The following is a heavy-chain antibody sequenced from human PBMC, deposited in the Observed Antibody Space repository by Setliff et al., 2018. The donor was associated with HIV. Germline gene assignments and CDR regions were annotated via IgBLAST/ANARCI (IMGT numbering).Heavy chain of an antibody. D-gene: IGHD3-9*01. CDR3: AIDGLSYNILPGSIAYFHSGMDV. CDR2: VSGDTGDI. J-gene: IGHJ6*02. Sequence: ASVKVSCQASGYTISAHGVSWVRHVPGHGLEWMGWVSGDTGDIKYSPRFEGRLTMTTETSTNPAYMELRSLRSDDTAVYYCAIDGLSYNILPGSIAYFHSGMDVWGQGTTVTVSS. V-gene: IGHV1-18*01. CDR1: GYTISAHG.